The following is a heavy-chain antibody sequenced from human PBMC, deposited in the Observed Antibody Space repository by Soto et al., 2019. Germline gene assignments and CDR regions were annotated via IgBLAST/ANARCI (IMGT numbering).Heavy chain of an antibody. CDR1: GGSISSGGYS. Sequence: QLQLQESGSGLVKPSQTLSLTCAVSGGSISSGGYSWSWIRQPPGKGLEWIGYIYHSGSTYYNPSRKSRVTISVDRSKNQFSLKLSSVTAADTAVYYCDRVNESYYYYYGMDVWGQGTTVTVSS. D-gene: IGHD1-1*01. V-gene: IGHV4-30-2*01. CDR3: DRVNESYYYYYGMDV. J-gene: IGHJ6*02. CDR2: IYHSGST.